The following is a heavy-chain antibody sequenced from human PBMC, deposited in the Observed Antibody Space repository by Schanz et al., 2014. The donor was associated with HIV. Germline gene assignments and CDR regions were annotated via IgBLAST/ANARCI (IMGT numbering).Heavy chain of an antibody. Sequence: QVQLVESGGGVVQPGRSLRLSCAASGFTFSSYGMHWVRQAPGKGLEWVAVISYDGSNKYYADSVKGRFTISRDNSKNTLYLQMNSLRVEDTAVYYCARDPQHSFDIWGQGTMVIVSS. J-gene: IGHJ3*02. CDR2: ISYDGSNK. V-gene: IGHV3-30*03. D-gene: IGHD3-3*02. CDR3: ARDPQHSFDI. CDR1: GFTFSSYG.